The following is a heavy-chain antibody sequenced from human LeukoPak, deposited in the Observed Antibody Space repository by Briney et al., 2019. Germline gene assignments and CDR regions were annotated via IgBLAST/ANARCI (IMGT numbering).Heavy chain of an antibody. V-gene: IGHV3-53*01. CDR3: AIRGAPSWWYFDL. CDR2: IYSGGST. D-gene: IGHD3-10*01. Sequence: PGGSLRLSCAASGFTVSSNYMSWVRQAPGKGLEWVSVIYSGGSTYYADSVKGRFTISRDNSKNTLYLQMNSLRAEDTAVYYCAIRGAPSWWYFDLWGRGTLVTVSS. J-gene: IGHJ2*01. CDR1: GFTVSSNY.